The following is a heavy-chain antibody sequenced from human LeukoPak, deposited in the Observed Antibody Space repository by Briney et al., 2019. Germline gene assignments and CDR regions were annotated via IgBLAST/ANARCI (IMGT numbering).Heavy chain of an antibody. CDR1: GYSFSSYY. CDR2: INPSGGGT. CDR3: ARGEYCTAGTCPPGLS. J-gene: IGHJ4*02. D-gene: IGHD2-15*01. Sequence: VKVSCKASGYSFSSYYMHWVRQAPGQGLEWMGVINPSGGGTSYAEKFQGRVTMTRDTSTSTVYMELSSLRSEDTALYYCARGEYCTAGTCPPGLSWGQGTLVTVSS. V-gene: IGHV1-46*01.